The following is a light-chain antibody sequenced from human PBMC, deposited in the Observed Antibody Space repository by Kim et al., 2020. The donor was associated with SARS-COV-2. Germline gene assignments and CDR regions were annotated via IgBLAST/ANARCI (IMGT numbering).Light chain of an antibody. CDR1: QTLSSSY. CDR3: QQYGSSPTT. Sequence: TPGHRATLCCRASQTLSSSYLAWYQQIPGQAPRLLIYGASSSATAVPARFSGSGSGTDFTLTISRLEPEDFAVYFCQQYGSSPTTFGQGTRLEIK. J-gene: IGKJ5*01. CDR2: GAS. V-gene: IGKV3-20*01.